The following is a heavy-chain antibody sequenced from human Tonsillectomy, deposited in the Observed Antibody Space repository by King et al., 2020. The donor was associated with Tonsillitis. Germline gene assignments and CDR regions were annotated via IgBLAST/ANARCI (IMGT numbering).Heavy chain of an antibody. CDR2: IKQDGSEK. CDR3: ARDSSSWFDAFDI. J-gene: IGHJ3*02. D-gene: IGHD6-13*01. V-gene: IGHV3-7*03. Sequence: VQLVESGGGLVQPGGSLRLSCAASGFTFSSYWMSWVRQAPGKGLEWVANIKQDGSEKYYVDSVKGRFTISRDNAKNSLYLQMNSLRAEDTAVYYCARDSSSWFDAFDIWGQGTMVTVSS. CDR1: GFTFSSYW.